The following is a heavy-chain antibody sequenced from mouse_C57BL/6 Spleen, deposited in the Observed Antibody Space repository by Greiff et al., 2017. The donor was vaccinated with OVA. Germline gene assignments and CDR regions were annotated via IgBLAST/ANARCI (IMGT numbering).Heavy chain of an antibody. J-gene: IGHJ4*01. CDR2: IDPSDSYT. Sequence: QVQLQQPGAELVMPGASVKLSCKASGYTFTSYWMHWVKQRPGQGLEWIGEIDPSDSYTNYNQKFKGKSTLTVAKSSSTAYMQLSSLTSEDSAVYYCARVGWLLRGVDYWGQGTSVTVSS. CDR3: ARVGWLLRGVDY. D-gene: IGHD2-3*01. V-gene: IGHV1-69*01. CDR1: GYTFTSYW.